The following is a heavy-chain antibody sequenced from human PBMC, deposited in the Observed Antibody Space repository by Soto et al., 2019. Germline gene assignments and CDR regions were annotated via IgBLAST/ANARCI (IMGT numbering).Heavy chain of an antibody. V-gene: IGHV3-23*01. J-gene: IGHJ6*02. CDR3: RSGYGIVVVPSLYGMDV. CDR1: GLTFSNYA. CDR2: IIENGVDT. D-gene: IGHD3-22*01. Sequence: GGSLRLSCAASGLTFSNYAMSWFRLAPGKGLEWVSGIIENGVDTYYADSVKGRFTISRDNSQNTLYLQMNSLRAEDTAVYYCRSGYGIVVVPSLYGMDVWGQGTTVTVSS.